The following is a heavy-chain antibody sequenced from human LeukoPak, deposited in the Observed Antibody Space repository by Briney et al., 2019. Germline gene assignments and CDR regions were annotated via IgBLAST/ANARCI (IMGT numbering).Heavy chain of an antibody. CDR1: GGTFSSYA. J-gene: IGHJ4*02. CDR3: ARGRYYLYYFDY. Sequence: SAKVSCKASGGTFSSYAISWVRQAPGQGLEWMGGIIPIFGTANYAQKFQGRVTITADESTSTAYMELSSLRSEDTAVYYCARGRYYLYYFDYWGQGTLVTVSS. D-gene: IGHD3-22*01. V-gene: IGHV1-69*13. CDR2: IIPIFGTA.